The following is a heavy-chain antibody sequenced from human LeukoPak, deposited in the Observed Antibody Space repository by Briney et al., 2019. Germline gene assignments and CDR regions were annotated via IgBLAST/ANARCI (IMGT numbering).Heavy chain of an antibody. J-gene: IGHJ5*02. CDR3: ARGVHVRMYDTNDNWFDP. V-gene: IGHV1-46*01. D-gene: IGHD3-22*01. CDR2: INPGGGST. CDR1: GYTFTSYY. Sequence: GASVKVSCKASGYTFTSYYMHWVRQAPGQGLEWMGIINPGGGSTRYAKKFQGRVTMTRDMSTSTVYMELSSLRSEDTAVYYCARGVHVRMYDTNDNWFDPWGQGTLVTVSS.